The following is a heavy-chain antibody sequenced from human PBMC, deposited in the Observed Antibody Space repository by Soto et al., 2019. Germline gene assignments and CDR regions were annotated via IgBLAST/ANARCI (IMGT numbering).Heavy chain of an antibody. CDR2: INPNSGGT. V-gene: IGHV1-2*04. J-gene: IGHJ6*02. Sequence: GASVKVSCKASGYTFTGYYMHWVRQAPGQGLEWMGWINPNSGGTNYAQKFQGWVTMTRDTSISTAYMELSRLRSDDTAVYYCARAAYSSGWYAGYYYYGMDVWGQGTTVTVSS. D-gene: IGHD6-19*01. CDR3: ARAAYSSGWYAGYYYYGMDV. CDR1: GYTFTGYY.